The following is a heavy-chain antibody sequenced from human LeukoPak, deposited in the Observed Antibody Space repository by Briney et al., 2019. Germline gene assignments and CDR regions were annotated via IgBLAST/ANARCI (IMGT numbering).Heavy chain of an antibody. J-gene: IGHJ4*02. V-gene: IGHV1-2*02. D-gene: IGHD2-21*02. CDR3: ARSRVTTIPNFDY. CDR2: INPNSGAT. CDR1: GYTFIGYY. Sequence: ASVKVSCKASGYTFIGYYIHWVRRAPGQGLEWMGWINPNSGATDYAQKFQGRVTMTRDTSISTTYMELSKLNSDDTAVYYCARSRVTTIPNFDYWGQGTLVTASS.